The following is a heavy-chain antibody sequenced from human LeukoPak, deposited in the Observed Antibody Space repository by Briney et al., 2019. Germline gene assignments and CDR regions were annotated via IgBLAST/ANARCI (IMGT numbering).Heavy chain of an antibody. CDR3: ARDSYSSGRANDAFDI. Sequence: GGSLRLSCAASGFTFSSDSMNWVRQAPGKGLEWVSSISSSSSYIYYADSVKGRFTISRDNAKNSLYLQMNSLRAEDTAVYYCARDSYSSGRANDAFDIWGQGTMVTVSS. CDR2: ISSSSSYI. V-gene: IGHV3-21*01. CDR1: GFTFSSDS. D-gene: IGHD6-19*01. J-gene: IGHJ3*02.